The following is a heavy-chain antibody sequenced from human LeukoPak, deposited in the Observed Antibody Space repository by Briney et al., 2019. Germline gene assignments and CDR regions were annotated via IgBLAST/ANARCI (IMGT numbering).Heavy chain of an antibody. CDR3: AKRSSSSWTEYFQH. Sequence: ASVKVSCKASGYTFTDYYIHWVRQAPGQGLEWMGWINPKNGDTSYAQKFRGRVAMTRDTSISTAYMELSRVRSDDTAVFYCAKRSSSSWTEYFQHWGQGTLVTVSS. CDR2: INPKNGDT. V-gene: IGHV1-2*02. D-gene: IGHD6-13*01. CDR1: GYTFTDYY. J-gene: IGHJ1*01.